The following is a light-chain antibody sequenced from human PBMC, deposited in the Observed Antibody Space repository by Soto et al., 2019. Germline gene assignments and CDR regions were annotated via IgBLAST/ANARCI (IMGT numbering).Light chain of an antibody. CDR2: AAS. CDR3: QQYYSYPPAT. Sequence: AIRMTQSPSSLSASTGDRVTITCRASQGISSYLAWYQQKPGKAPKLLIYAASTLQSGVPSRFSGSGSGTDFTLTISCLQSEDFATCYCQQYYSYPPATFGQGTKVEIK. CDR1: QGISSY. V-gene: IGKV1-8*01. J-gene: IGKJ1*01.